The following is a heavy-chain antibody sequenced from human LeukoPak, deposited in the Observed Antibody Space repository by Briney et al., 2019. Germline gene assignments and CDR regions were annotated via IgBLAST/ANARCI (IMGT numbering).Heavy chain of an antibody. V-gene: IGHV1-18*04. D-gene: IGHD3-22*01. CDR3: ARGYYYDSSGYYYEGLYAFDI. CDR2: ISAYNGNT. J-gene: IGHJ3*02. CDR1: GYTFTSYG. Sequence: GASVKVSCKASGYTFTSYGISWVRQAPGQGLEWMGWISAYNGNTNYAQKLQGRVTMTTDTSTSTAYMELRSLRSGDTAVYYCARGYYYDSSGYYYEGLYAFDIWGQGTMVTVSS.